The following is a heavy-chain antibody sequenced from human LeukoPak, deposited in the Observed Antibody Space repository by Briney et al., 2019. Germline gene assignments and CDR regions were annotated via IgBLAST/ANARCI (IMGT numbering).Heavy chain of an antibody. CDR2: IYYSGST. Sequence: PSETLSLTCTVSGGSISRYYWTWIRQPPGKGLEWIGHIYYSGSTSYDPSLKSRVTISVDTSKNHFSLNLSSVTAADTAVYYCARVLDSSYYFDYWGQGTLVTVSS. J-gene: IGHJ4*02. CDR1: GGSISRYY. CDR3: ARVLDSSYYFDY. D-gene: IGHD2-2*03. V-gene: IGHV4-59*01.